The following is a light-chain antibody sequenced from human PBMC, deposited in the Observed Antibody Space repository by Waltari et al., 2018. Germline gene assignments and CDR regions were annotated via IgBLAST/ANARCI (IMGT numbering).Light chain of an antibody. CDR3: QRYRIAPYT. CDR1: ESVSTY. J-gene: IGKJ2*01. CDR2: NAS. V-gene: IGKV3-20*01. Sequence: EIVLTQSPGTLSLSPGERATLSCRASESVSTYLAWYQQKPGQAPRLLIYNASNRATGIPDRFSGSGSGTDFTLTISRLEPEDFAVYYCQRYRIAPYTFGQGTNLEVK.